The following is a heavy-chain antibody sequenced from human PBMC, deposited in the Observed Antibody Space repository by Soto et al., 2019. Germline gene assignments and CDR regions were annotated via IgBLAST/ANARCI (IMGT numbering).Heavy chain of an antibody. CDR1: GYSFISYW. V-gene: IGHV5-51*01. CDR3: LRVNGHCRNSDCSWAFDI. D-gene: IGHD2-21*01. Sequence: PGESLKIPCKTSGYSFISYWVAWLRQKHGKGLEWMGTFYPGDSTSTYSPSFQGQVTISVDKSISTAYLHLSSLQASDTAMCYCLRVNGHCRNSDCSWAFDIWGQGTPVTGS. CDR2: FYPGDSTS. J-gene: IGHJ3*02.